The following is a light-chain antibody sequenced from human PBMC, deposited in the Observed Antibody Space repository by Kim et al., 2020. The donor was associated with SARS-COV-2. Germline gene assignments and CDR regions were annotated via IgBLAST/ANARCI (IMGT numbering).Light chain of an antibody. CDR3: QQDNSYPYT. Sequence: DIQMTQSPSTLSASVRDRVTITCRASQSISSWLAWYQQKPGKAPKLLIYKASSLESGVPSRFSGSGSGTEFTLTISSLQPDDFATYYCQQDNSYPYTFGQGTKLEI. CDR2: KAS. CDR1: QSISSW. J-gene: IGKJ2*01. V-gene: IGKV1-5*03.